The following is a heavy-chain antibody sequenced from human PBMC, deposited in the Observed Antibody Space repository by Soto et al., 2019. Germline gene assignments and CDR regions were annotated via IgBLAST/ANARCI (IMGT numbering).Heavy chain of an antibody. J-gene: IGHJ4*02. Sequence: SGPTLVNPTQTLTLTCTFSGFSLSTSGMRVSWIRQPPGKALEWLARIDWDDDKFYSTSLKTRLTISKDTSKNQVVLTMTNMDPVDTATYYCVRIASGAMYFDYWGQGTLVTVSS. D-gene: IGHD1-26*01. CDR2: IDWDDDK. V-gene: IGHV2-70*04. CDR3: VRIASGAMYFDY. CDR1: GFSLSTSGMR.